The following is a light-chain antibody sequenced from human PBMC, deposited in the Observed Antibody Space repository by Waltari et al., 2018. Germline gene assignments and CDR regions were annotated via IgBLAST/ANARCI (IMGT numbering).Light chain of an antibody. J-gene: IGLJ2*01. CDR3: QSYDSGLSGVV. CDR1: SSNIGAGVD. Sequence: QSVLTQPPSVSGAPGQRVTISCTGSSSNIGAGVDVHWYQQLPGTAPKLPIYVHTNWPSGVPDRFSGSKAGTSASLAITGLQAEDEADYYCQSYDSGLSGVVFGGGTKLTVL. V-gene: IGLV1-40*01. CDR2: VHT.